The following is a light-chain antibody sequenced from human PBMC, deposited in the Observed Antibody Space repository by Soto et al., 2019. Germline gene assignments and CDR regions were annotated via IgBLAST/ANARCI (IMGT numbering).Light chain of an antibody. Sequence: QSALTQPASVSGSPGQSITISCSGTSSDVGGYIYVSWYQQHPGKAPKLMIYEVSNRPSGVSNRFSGSKSGNTASLTISGLQAEDEADYYCSSYTSISTVVFGGGTQLTVL. CDR1: SSDVGGYIY. CDR3: SSYTSISTVV. V-gene: IGLV2-14*01. J-gene: IGLJ3*02. CDR2: EVS.